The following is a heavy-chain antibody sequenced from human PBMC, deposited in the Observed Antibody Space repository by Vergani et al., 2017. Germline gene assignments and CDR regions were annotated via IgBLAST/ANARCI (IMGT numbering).Heavy chain of an antibody. CDR3: AGPQGTSAYYYGGFDY. Sequence: EVQLLESGGGLVQPGGSLRLSCAASGFTSSTYAMTWVRQAPGKGLEWVSTISSDGGSTYYADSVKGRFTISRDNSKNTLSLQMNRLTAEDTAIYYCAGPQGTSAYYYGGFDYWGQGILVTVSS. D-gene: IGHD3-22*01. J-gene: IGHJ4*02. CDR2: ISSDGGST. CDR1: GFTSSTYA. V-gene: IGHV3-23*01.